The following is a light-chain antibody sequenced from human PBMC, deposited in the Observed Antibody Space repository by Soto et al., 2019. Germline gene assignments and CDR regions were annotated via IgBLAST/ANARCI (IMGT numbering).Light chain of an antibody. Sequence: ETVMTQSPATLSVSPGERATLSRRAGQNINSNLAWYQQKPGQAPRLLIAGASIRATDVPARFSGNGSGTEFTLTISSLQSEDFAVYFCQQYNNWPLYTFGQGTKLEIK. J-gene: IGKJ2*01. CDR1: QNINSN. V-gene: IGKV3-15*01. CDR3: QQYNNWPLYT. CDR2: GAS.